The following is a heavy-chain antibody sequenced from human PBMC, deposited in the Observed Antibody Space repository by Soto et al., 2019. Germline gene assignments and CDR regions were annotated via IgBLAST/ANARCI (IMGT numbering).Heavy chain of an antibody. CDR3: AKDRRAGGNSAFYFDF. J-gene: IGHJ5*01. Sequence: GGSLRLSCAASGFTFRRNNMSWVRQAPGKGLEWVSLISATGGGTYYADSVKGRFTISRDNSDNTLYLQVHSLRAEDTAVYYCAKDRRAGGNSAFYFDFWGQGAQVTVSS. CDR2: ISATGGGT. V-gene: IGHV3-23*01. CDR1: GFTFRRNN. D-gene: IGHD3-16*01.